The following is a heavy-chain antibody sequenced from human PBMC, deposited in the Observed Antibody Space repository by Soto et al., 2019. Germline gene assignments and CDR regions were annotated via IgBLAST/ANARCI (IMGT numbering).Heavy chain of an antibody. J-gene: IGHJ4*02. D-gene: IGHD3-10*01. CDR3: ARHLNYNYFDY. Sequence: SETLSLTCTVSGDSINNYYWSWIRQPPGKRLEWIGYIYYSGTTSYNPSLQSRVTISLDTSKNQFSLKLTSATAADTAVYYCARHLNYNYFDYWGQGTLVTVSS. CDR1: GDSINNYY. V-gene: IGHV4-59*01. CDR2: IYYSGTT.